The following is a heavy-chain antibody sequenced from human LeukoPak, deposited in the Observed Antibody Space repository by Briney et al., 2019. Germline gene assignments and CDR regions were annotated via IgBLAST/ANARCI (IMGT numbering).Heavy chain of an antibody. CDR1: GGSFSGYF. CDR2: INHSGST. J-gene: IGHJ5*02. CDR3: ARGGSITMIRGVITDNWFDP. V-gene: IGHV4-34*01. D-gene: IGHD3-10*01. Sequence: PSETLSLTCAVYGGSFSGYFWSWIRQPPGKGLEWSGEINHSGSTNYNPSLKSRVTISVDTSTNQFSLKLTSVTAADTAVYYCARGGSITMIRGVITDNWFDPSGQGTLVTVSS.